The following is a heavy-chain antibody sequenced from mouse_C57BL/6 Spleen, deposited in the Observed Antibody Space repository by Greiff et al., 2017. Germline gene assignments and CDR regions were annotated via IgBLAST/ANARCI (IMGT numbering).Heavy chain of an antibody. CDR3: ARPYGSSYGYAMDY. CDR1: GYTFTSYW. Sequence: QVQLQQPGAELVKPGASVKLSCKASGYTFTSYWMQWVKQRPGQGLEWIGEIDPSDSYTNYNQKFKGKATLTVDTSSSTAYMQLSSLTSQDSAVYYGARPYGSSYGYAMDYWGQGTSVTVSS. V-gene: IGHV1-50*01. J-gene: IGHJ4*01. D-gene: IGHD1-1*01. CDR2: IDPSDSYT.